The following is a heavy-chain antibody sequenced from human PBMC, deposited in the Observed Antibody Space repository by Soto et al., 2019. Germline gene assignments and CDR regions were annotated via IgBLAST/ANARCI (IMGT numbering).Heavy chain of an antibody. Sequence: QVQLVQSGAEVRKPGASVKVSCKASGYTFTTYGISWVRQAPGQGLEWMGWISGYNGHTKYAQKFQGRVTMTTDTSTSTVDMGLRSLRSDDTAVYYGAREGEMPYYHDGLDVWGQGTTVTVSS. CDR3: AREGEMPYYHDGLDV. V-gene: IGHV1-18*01. J-gene: IGHJ6*02. CDR1: GYTFTTYG. CDR2: ISGYNGHT. D-gene: IGHD3-16*01.